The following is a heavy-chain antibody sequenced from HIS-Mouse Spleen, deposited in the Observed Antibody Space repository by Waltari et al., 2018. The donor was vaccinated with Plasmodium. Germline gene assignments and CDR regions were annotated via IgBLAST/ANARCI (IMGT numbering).Heavy chain of an antibody. CDR1: GCTFSSYG. Sequence: QVQLVESGGGVVQPGRSLRLSCAAAGCTFSSYGMHWVRQAPGKGLEWVAVISYDGSNKYYADSVKGRFTISRDNSKNTLYLQMNSLRAEDTAVYYCAKEVLGYYDFWSRPDYWGQGTLVTVSS. CDR2: ISYDGSNK. D-gene: IGHD3-3*01. CDR3: AKEVLGYYDFWSRPDY. J-gene: IGHJ4*02. V-gene: IGHV3-30*18.